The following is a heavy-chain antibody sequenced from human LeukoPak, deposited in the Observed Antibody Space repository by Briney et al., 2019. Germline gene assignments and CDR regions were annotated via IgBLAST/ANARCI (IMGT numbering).Heavy chain of an antibody. CDR2: IQFDGSDE. D-gene: IGHD2-15*01. CDR3: AEDQKLQPFHY. CDR1: GLIFSTYG. Sequence: GGSLRLSCVASGLIFSTYGMHWVRQAPCKGLEWVAFIQFDGSDEHYSDSVKGRFTISRDNSKNTLFLQMNNLRTEDTSVYYCAEDQKLQPFHYWGQGTLVTVSS. J-gene: IGHJ4*02. V-gene: IGHV3-30*02.